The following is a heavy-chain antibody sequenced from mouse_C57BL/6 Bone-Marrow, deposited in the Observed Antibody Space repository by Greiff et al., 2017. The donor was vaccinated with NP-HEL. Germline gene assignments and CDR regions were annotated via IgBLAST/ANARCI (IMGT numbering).Heavy chain of an antibody. Sequence: VKLQESGAELARPGASVKMSCKASGYTFTSYTMHWVKQRPGQGLEWIGYINPSSGYTKYNQKFKDKATLTADKSSSTAYMQLSSLTSEDSAVYYCASEDYWYFDVWGTGTTVTVSS. V-gene: IGHV1-4*01. CDR3: ASEDYWYFDV. CDR1: GYTFTSYT. CDR2: INPSSGYT. J-gene: IGHJ1*03.